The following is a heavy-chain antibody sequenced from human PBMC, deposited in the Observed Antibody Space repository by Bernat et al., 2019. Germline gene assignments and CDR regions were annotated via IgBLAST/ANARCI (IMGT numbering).Heavy chain of an antibody. Sequence: QVQLVESGGGVVQPGRSLRLSCAASGFTFSSYAMHWVRQAPGKGLEWVAVISYDGSNKYYADSVKGRFTISRDNSKNTLYLQMNSLRAEDTAVYYCARDNREEEGYLDYWGQGTLVTVSS. V-gene: IGHV3-30-3*01. CDR2: ISYDGSNK. D-gene: IGHD1-14*01. CDR1: GFTFSSYA. CDR3: ARDNREEEGYLDY. J-gene: IGHJ4*02.